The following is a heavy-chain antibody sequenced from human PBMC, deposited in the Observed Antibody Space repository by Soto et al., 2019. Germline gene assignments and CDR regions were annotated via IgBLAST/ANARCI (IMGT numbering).Heavy chain of an antibody. J-gene: IGHJ4*02. D-gene: IGHD3-22*01. V-gene: IGHV3-30-3*01. CDR1: GFIFSNFP. CDR2: VSKDGNEK. Sequence: QVHLVDSGGGVVQPGRSMRLSCAASGFIFSNFPIHWVRQAPGKGLEWVALVSKDGNEKHYADSVKGRFTISRDNSRNMMYLQLSSLKDEDTAVYYCVTEGAAGYFPNWGQGTLVTVSS. CDR3: VTEGAAGYFPN.